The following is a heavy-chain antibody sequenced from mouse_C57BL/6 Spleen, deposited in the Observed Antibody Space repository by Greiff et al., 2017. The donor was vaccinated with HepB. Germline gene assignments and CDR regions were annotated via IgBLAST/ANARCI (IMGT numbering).Heavy chain of an antibody. Sequence: EVMLVESGGGLAQPGGSLKLSCAASGFTFSDYYMYWVRQTPEKRLEWVAYISNGGGSTYYPDTVKGRFTISRDNAKNTLYLQMSRLKSEDTAMYYCASGNLLLNAMDYWGQGTSVTVSS. V-gene: IGHV5-12*01. J-gene: IGHJ4*01. D-gene: IGHD1-1*01. CDR1: GFTFSDYY. CDR2: ISNGGGST. CDR3: ASGNLLLNAMDY.